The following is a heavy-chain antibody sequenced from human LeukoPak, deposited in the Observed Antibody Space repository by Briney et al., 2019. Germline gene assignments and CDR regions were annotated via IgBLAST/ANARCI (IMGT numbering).Heavy chain of an antibody. CDR2: INSDGSST. CDR1: GFTFSSYW. CDR3: ARGFLGSGYDGSGSYSWFDP. J-gene: IGHJ5*02. D-gene: IGHD3-10*01. Sequence: GGSLRLSCAASGFTFSSYWMHWVRQAPGKGLVWVSRINSDGSSTSYADSVTGRFTISRDNDKNTLYVQMNSLRAEDTAVYYCARGFLGSGYDGSGSYSWFDPWGQGTLVTVSS. V-gene: IGHV3-74*01.